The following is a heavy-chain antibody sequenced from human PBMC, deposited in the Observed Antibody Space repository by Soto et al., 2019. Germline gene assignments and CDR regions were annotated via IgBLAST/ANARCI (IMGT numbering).Heavy chain of an antibody. CDR3: ARLIGEGNSGPFALDY. J-gene: IGHJ4*02. Sequence: QVQLVQSGAEVKKPGSSVKVSCKASGGTFTNYAISWVRQAPGQGLEWRGGIIPLFGTANYAQKFEDTVTMTADKTTYTAYMEMSSQKSEDTAGDECARLIGEGNSGPFALDYWGQGTLVTVSS. CDR1: GGTFTNYA. D-gene: IGHD3-10*01. CDR2: IIPLFGTA. V-gene: IGHV1-69*06.